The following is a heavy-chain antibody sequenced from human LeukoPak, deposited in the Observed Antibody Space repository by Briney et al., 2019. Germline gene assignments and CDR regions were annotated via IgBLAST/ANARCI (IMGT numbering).Heavy chain of an antibody. CDR1: GLTFDV. D-gene: IGHD6-6*01. CDR3: ATAIGAGIGAPRH. J-gene: IGHJ4*02. V-gene: IGHV3-9*01. Sequence: GGSLRLSCAASGLTFDVMHWVRQAPGKGLEWGSGIRWSSGKIGYADSVKGRVTISTDNAKNALYLQMNSLRAEDTAFYYCATAIGAGIGAPRHWGQGTLLTVSS. CDR2: IRWSSGKI.